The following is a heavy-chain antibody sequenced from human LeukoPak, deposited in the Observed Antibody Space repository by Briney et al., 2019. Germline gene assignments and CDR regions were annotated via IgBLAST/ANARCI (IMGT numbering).Heavy chain of an antibody. Sequence: SETLSLTCTVSFGSFSIGDYYWSWIRQPPGKGPEWIGYIYYSGSTYYNPSLKSRVTISVDTSKNHFSLRLSSVTAADTAVYYCARYCSGGSCYPYYYYAMDVWGQGTTVTVSS. CDR3: ARYCSGGSCYPYYYYAMDV. CDR2: IYYSGST. J-gene: IGHJ6*02. V-gene: IGHV4-30-4*01. CDR1: FGSFSIGDYY. D-gene: IGHD2-15*01.